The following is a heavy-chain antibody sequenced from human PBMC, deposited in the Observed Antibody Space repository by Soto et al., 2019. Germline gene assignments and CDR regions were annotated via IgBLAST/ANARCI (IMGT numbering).Heavy chain of an antibody. J-gene: IGHJ4*02. CDR1: GFTFSNND. Sequence: GGSLRLSCVASGFTFSNNDMTWVRQAPGKGLEWVSTIDGTSTFSNYADSVKGRFTISRDNSKNTLYLQMNSLRAEDTAVYYCAKDGLFIAAAVFDYWGQGTLVTVSS. V-gene: IGHV3-23*01. CDR3: AKDGLFIAAAVFDY. D-gene: IGHD6-13*01. CDR2: IDGTSTFS.